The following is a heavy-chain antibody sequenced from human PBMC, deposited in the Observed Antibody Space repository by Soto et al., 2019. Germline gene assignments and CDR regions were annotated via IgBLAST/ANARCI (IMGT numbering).Heavy chain of an antibody. Sequence: GASVKVSCKASGFTFTSSAVQWVRQARGQRLEWIGWIVVGSGNTNYAQKFQERVTITRDMSTSTAYMELSSLRSEDTAVYYCARVGARHYYYGMDVWGQGTTVTVSS. J-gene: IGHJ6*02. CDR2: IVVGSGNT. CDR1: GFTFTSSA. V-gene: IGHV1-58*01. CDR3: ARVGARHYYYGMDV. D-gene: IGHD1-26*01.